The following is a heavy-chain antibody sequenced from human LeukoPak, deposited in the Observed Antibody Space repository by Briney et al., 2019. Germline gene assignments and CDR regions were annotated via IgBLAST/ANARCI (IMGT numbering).Heavy chain of an antibody. J-gene: IGHJ6*02. CDR1: GFSFTNYW. CDR3: ARPGIPGTYYYGMDV. D-gene: IGHD6-13*01. CDR2: IYPRDSDT. Sequence: GEAPKIYCHVSGFSFTNYWIGWVRQMRVKGLEWMGSIYPRDSDTRYSPSFQGQVTISADKSISTAYLQWSSLKASDTAMYYCARPGIPGTYYYGMDVWGQGTTVTVSS. V-gene: IGHV5-51*01.